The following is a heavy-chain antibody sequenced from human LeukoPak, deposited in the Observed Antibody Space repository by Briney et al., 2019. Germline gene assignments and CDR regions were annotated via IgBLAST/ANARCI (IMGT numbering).Heavy chain of an antibody. CDR2: IIPIFGTA. V-gene: IGHV1-69*13. D-gene: IGHD1-7*01. CDR1: GGTFSSYA. Sequence: ASVKVSCKASGGTFSSYAISWVRQAPGQGLEWMGGIIPIFGTANYAQKFQGRVTITADESTSTAYMELSSLRSEDTAVYYCARAQLELAPGAFDIWGQGTMATVSS. J-gene: IGHJ3*02. CDR3: ARAQLELAPGAFDI.